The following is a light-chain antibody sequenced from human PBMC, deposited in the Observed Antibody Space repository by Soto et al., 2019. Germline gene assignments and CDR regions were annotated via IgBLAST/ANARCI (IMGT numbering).Light chain of an antibody. CDR1: SSNIGAGYD. V-gene: IGLV1-40*01. CDR3: QSYDSSLSGWV. CDR2: GNS. Sequence: QPVLTQPPSVSGAPGQRVTISCTGSSSNIGAGYDVHWYQQLPGKAPKLLIYGNSNGPPGVPDRFSGCKSVTSASLAITGLQAEDEADYYCQSYDSSLSGWVFGGGTKLTVL. J-gene: IGLJ3*02.